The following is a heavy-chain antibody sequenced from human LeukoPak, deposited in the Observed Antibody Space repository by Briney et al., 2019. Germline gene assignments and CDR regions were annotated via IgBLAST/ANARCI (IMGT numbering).Heavy chain of an antibody. Sequence: GGSLRLSCAASEFTFSSYWMSWVRQAPGKGLEWVANINQDGSGKYYVDSVKGRFTISRDNAKNSLYLQMNSLRAEDTAVYYCARVVGAGYFDLWGRGTLVTVSS. CDR1: EFTFSSYW. CDR3: ARVVGAGYFDL. V-gene: IGHV3-7*01. J-gene: IGHJ2*01. CDR2: INQDGSGK. D-gene: IGHD1-26*01.